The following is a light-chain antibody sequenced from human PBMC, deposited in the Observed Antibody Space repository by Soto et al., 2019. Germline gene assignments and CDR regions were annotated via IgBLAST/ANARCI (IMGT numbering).Light chain of an antibody. CDR3: QSYDSSLPGV. CDR2: DNN. V-gene: IGLV1-40*01. J-gene: IGLJ1*01. CDR1: SSNIGARFD. Sequence: QSVLTQPPSVSGAPGQRVTISCTGSSSNIGARFDVHWYQQLPGRAPKLLIYDNNNRPSGVPDRFSGSRSGTSASLAITGLQAEDEADYYCQSYDSSLPGVFGTGTKVTGL.